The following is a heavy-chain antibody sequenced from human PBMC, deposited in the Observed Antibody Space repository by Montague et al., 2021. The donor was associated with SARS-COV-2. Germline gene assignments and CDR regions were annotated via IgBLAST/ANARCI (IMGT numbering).Heavy chain of an antibody. CDR1: GGSISSYY. Sequence: SETLSLTCTVSGGSISSYYWSWIRQPPGKGLEWIGYIYYSGSTNYNPSLKSRVTISVDTSKNQFSLKLSSVTAADTAVYYCAREGTGTNYYYYGTDVWGQGTTVTVSS. CDR2: IYYSGST. V-gene: IGHV4-59*01. CDR3: AREGTGTNYYYYGTDV. D-gene: IGHD1-1*01. J-gene: IGHJ6*02.